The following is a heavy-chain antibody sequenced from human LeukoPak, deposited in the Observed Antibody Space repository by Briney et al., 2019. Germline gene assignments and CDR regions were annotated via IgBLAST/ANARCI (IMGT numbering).Heavy chain of an antibody. CDR3: ARVDSYYFDY. CDR2: IYHSGST. CDR1: GGSVSGRTSY. Sequence: PSETLSLTCSVSGGSVSGRTSYWGWIRQPPGKGLEWIGSIYHSGSTYYNPSLKSRVTISVDTSKNQFSLKLSSVTAADTAVYYCARVDSYYFDYWGQGTLVTVSS. J-gene: IGHJ4*02. D-gene: IGHD3-9*01. V-gene: IGHV4-39*07.